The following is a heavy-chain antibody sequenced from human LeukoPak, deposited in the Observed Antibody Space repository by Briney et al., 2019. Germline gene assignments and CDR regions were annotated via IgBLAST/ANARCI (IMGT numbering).Heavy chain of an antibody. J-gene: IGHJ4*02. V-gene: IGHV1-69*04. Sequence: ASVKVSCKASGGTFISYAISWVRQAPGQGLEWMGRIIPILGIANYAQKFQGRVTITADKSTSTAYMELSSLRSEDTAVYYCARMIVGRYFDYWGQGTLVTVSS. D-gene: IGHD3-22*01. CDR3: ARMIVGRYFDY. CDR2: IIPILGIA. CDR1: GGTFISYA.